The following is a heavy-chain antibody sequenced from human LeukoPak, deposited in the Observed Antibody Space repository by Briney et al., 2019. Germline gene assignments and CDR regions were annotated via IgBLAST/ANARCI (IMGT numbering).Heavy chain of an antibody. V-gene: IGHV3-23*01. CDR3: AKDLYAYYYDSSRPGYFDY. J-gene: IGHJ4*02. CDR2: ISGSGGST. D-gene: IGHD3-22*01. Sequence: GGSLRLSCAASGFTFSSYGMSWVRQAPGKGLEWVSAISGSGGSTYYADSVKGRFTISRDNSKNTLYLQMNSLRAEDTAVYYCAKDLYAYYYDSSRPGYFDYWGQGTLVTVSS. CDR1: GFTFSSYG.